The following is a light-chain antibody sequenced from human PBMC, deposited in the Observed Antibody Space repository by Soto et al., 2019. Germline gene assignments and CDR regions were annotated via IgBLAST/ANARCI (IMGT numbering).Light chain of an antibody. CDR3: QQVQSEPFT. J-gene: IGKJ5*01. CDR2: GAS. Sequence: IQLTQSPSSLSASVGDRVTITCRASQGIFSYLAWYQQKPGKAPRLLIYGASTLQRGVPSRFSGSGEGIEFTLAISSLQPEDFATYYCQQVQSEPFTFGQGTRLEIK. V-gene: IGKV1-9*01. CDR1: QGIFSY.